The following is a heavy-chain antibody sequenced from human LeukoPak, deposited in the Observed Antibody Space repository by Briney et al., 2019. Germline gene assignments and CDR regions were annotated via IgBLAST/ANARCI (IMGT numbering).Heavy chain of an antibody. D-gene: IGHD3-3*01. V-gene: IGHV3-33*01. J-gene: IGHJ4*02. CDR3: ARDLPYYDFWSGNIDY. Sequence: QAGGSLRLSCAASGFTFSSYGMHWVRQAPGKGLEWVAVIWCDGSNKYYADSVKGRFTISRDNSKNTLYLQMNSLRAEDTAVYYCARDLPYYDFWSGNIDYWGQGTLVTVSS. CDR2: IWCDGSNK. CDR1: GFTFSSYG.